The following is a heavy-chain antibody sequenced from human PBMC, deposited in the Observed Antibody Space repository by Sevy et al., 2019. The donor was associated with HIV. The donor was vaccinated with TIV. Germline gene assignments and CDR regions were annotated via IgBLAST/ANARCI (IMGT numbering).Heavy chain of an antibody. J-gene: IGHJ4*02. D-gene: IGHD2-2*01. CDR3: ARDDCSSLSCHGSLLY. Sequence: ASVKVSCKASGYTFTSYGISWVRQAPGQGLEWMGWISTFNVNTNNAQKSQGRVTMTTDTSTSTASMELTSLRSDETAVYYCARDDCSSLSCHGSLLYWGQGTLVTVSS. CDR1: GYTFTSYG. V-gene: IGHV1-18*01. CDR2: ISTFNVNT.